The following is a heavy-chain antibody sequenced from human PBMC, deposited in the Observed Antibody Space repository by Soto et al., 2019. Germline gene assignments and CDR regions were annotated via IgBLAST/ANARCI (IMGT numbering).Heavy chain of an antibody. CDR1: GFTFSSYA. CDR3: ARDGDYYDSSGYYYFDY. Sequence: GGSLRXSCAXSGFTFSSYAMHWVRQAPGKGLEWVAVISYDGSNKYYADSVKGRFTISRDNSKNTLYLQMNSLRAEDTAVYYCARDGDYYDSSGYYYFDYWGQGTLVTVSS. V-gene: IGHV3-30*04. J-gene: IGHJ4*02. D-gene: IGHD3-22*01. CDR2: ISYDGSNK.